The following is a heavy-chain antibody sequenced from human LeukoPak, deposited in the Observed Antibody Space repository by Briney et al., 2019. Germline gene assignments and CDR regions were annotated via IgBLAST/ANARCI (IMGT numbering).Heavy chain of an antibody. D-gene: IGHD2-2*02. V-gene: IGHV3-7*01. CDR3: ARVTLGGYQLLYSARKSYYYYYMDV. CDR2: IKQDGSEK. J-gene: IGHJ6*03. Sequence: PGGSLRLSCAASGFTFSSYWMSWVRQAPGRGLEWVANIKQDGSEKYYVDSVKGRFTISRDNAKNSLYLQMNSLRAEDTAVYYCARVTLGGYQLLYSARKSYYYYYMDVWGKGTTVTVSS. CDR1: GFTFSSYW.